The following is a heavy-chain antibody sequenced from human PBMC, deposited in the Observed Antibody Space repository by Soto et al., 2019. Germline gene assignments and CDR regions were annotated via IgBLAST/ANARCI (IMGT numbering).Heavy chain of an antibody. J-gene: IGHJ4*02. CDR1: GFIFRNYA. V-gene: IGHV3-30*04. D-gene: IGHD1-26*01. Sequence: EGSLRRSCAASGFIFRNYAIHWVRQAPGKGLEWVAVISRDGSHKYYLDSVKGRFTISRDNSKDTVNLLMNSLRDDDSAMYYCARSRNSAVAYSFGFWRQGTLLPVSS. CDR3: ARSRNSAVAYSFGF. CDR2: ISRDGSHK.